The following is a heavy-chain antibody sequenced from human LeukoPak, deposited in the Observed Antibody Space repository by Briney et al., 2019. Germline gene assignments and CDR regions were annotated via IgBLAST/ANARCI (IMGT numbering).Heavy chain of an antibody. D-gene: IGHD3-10*02. J-gene: IGHJ5*02. CDR1: GFTFSSYG. Sequence: PGGSLRLSCAASGFTFSSYGMHWVRQAPGKGLEWVAVIWYDGSGEYYADSLKGRFTISRDNSKNTLYLQMNSLRAEDTAVYYCARDRASNPPMLGNWFDPWGQGTLVTVSS. CDR3: ARDRASNPPMLGNWFDP. CDR2: IWYDGSGE. V-gene: IGHV3-33*01.